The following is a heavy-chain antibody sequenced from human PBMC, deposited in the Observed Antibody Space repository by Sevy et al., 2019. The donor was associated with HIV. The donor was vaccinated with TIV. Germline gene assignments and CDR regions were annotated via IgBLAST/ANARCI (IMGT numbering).Heavy chain of an antibody. CDR2: IKQDGSEK. J-gene: IGHJ4*02. CDR3: ARDYGSYSSSSGYDY. V-gene: IGHV3-7*01. Sequence: GGSLRLSCAASGFTFSSYWMSWVRQAPGKGLEWVANIKQDGSEKYYVDSVKGRFTISRDNAKNSLYLQMNSLRAEDTAVYYCARDYGSYSSSSGYDYWGQGTLVTVS. D-gene: IGHD6-6*01. CDR1: GFTFSSYW.